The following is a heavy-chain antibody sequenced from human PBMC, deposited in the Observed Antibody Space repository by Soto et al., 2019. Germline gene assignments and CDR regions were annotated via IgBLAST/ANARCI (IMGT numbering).Heavy chain of an antibody. CDR1: GFTLSSYA. CDR3: ARVPPGS. J-gene: IGHJ5*02. D-gene: IGHD6-25*01. Sequence: GRSLRLSCAASGFTLSSYAMSWVRQAPGKGLDWVSIVSTGGVTYYADSVKGRFIISRDNSKNTLYLQMNSLRAEDTAVYYCARVPPGSWGEGTLVTVS. CDR2: VSTGGVT. V-gene: IGHV3-23*01.